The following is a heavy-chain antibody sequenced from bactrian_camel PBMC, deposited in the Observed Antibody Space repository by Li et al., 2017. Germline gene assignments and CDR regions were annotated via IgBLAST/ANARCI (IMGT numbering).Heavy chain of an antibody. CDR1: GVISFISC. V-gene: IGHV3S54*01. CDR2: TYTGGGSE. CDR3: AADTTCRVGCMVLADAADWPI. Sequence: HVQLVESGGGSVQPGGALRLSCAYSGVISFISCMGWFRQAPGKERERVAITYTGGGSEYYADSVKGRFSLSHAGRTLFLQMNSLKPEDTAMYYCAADTTCRVGCMVLADAADWPIWGQGTQVTVS. D-gene: IGHD3*01. J-gene: IGHJ4*01.